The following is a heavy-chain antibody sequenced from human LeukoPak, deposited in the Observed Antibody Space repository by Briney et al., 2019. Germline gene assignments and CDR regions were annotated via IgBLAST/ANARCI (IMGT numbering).Heavy chain of an antibody. D-gene: IGHD6-19*01. CDR3: ARPHSSGSKYNFDY. Sequence: GDSLKISCKGAGYSFTSYWIGWVRQMPGKGLEWMGIIYPGDSDTRYSPSSQGQVTISADKSISTAYLQWSSLKASDTAMYYCARPHSSGSKYNFDYWGQGTLVTVSS. CDR1: GYSFTSYW. V-gene: IGHV5-51*01. J-gene: IGHJ4*02. CDR2: IYPGDSDT.